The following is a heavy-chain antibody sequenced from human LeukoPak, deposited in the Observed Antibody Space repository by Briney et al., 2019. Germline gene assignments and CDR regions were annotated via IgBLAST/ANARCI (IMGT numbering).Heavy chain of an antibody. CDR1: GYTFTGYY. J-gene: IGHJ6*02. V-gene: IGHV1-2*06. CDR2: INPNSGGT. D-gene: IGHD2-8*01. CDR3: ARAGLVYALPLHYYYGMDV. Sequence: ASAKVSCKASGYTFTGYYMHWVRQAPGQGLEWMGRINPNSGGTNYAQKFQGRVTMTRDTSISTAYMELSRLRSDDTAVYYCARAGLVYALPLHYYYGMDVWGQGTTVTVSS.